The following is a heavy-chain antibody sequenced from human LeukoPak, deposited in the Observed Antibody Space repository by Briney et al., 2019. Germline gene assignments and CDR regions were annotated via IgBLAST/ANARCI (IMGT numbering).Heavy chain of an antibody. CDR3: ARGLGDYNTDWFPVSGY. D-gene: IGHD3-9*01. CDR1: GYTFTSYD. CDR2: MSPNSGNT. J-gene: IGHJ4*02. V-gene: IGHV1-8*01. Sequence: GASVKVSCKASGYTFTSYDINWVRQATGQGLEWMGWMSPNSGNTGYAQKFQGRVTMTRDTSMSTAYMELNNLGSEDTAIYYCARGLGDYNTDWFPVSGYWGQGTPVTVSS.